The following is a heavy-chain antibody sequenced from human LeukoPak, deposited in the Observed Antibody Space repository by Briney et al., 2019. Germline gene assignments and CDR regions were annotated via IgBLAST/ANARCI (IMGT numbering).Heavy chain of an antibody. Sequence: GGSLRLSCAASGFTFSSYGIHWVRQAPGKGLEWVAVISYDGSNKYYADSVKGRFTISRDNSKNTLYLQMNSLRAEDTAVYYCAKGPFHSMVRGVIIDYWGQGTLVTVSS. CDR3: AKGPFHSMVRGVIIDY. V-gene: IGHV3-30*18. CDR1: GFTFSSYG. J-gene: IGHJ4*02. CDR2: ISYDGSNK. D-gene: IGHD3-10*01.